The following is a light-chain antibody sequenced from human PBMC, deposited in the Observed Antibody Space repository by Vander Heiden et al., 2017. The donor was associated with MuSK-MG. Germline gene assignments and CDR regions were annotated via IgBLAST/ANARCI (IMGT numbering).Light chain of an antibody. CDR3: MQSIHIPRT. CDR1: QSLVHRDGKTY. Sequence: DIVMTQTPLSLSVTPGQPASISCKSSQSLVHRDGKTYLYWYLQKPGQPPQLLIYAVSNLFSGVPYRFSGSGSGTDFTLTISRVEAEDFGVYYCMQSIHIPRTFGQGTKVEIK. J-gene: IGKJ2*02. V-gene: IGKV2D-29*01. CDR2: AVS.